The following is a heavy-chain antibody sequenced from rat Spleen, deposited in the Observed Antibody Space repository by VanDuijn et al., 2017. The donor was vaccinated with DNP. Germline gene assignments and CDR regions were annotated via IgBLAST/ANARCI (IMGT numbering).Heavy chain of an antibody. CDR3: ARRRLPYWYFDF. CDR2: INTGSGGT. CDR1: GYAFTSYY. D-gene: IGHD1-4*01. Sequence: QVQLQQSGAELANPGSSVKISCKASGYAFTSYYIAWIKQTTGQGLDYIGYINTGSGGTHYNEKFKDKATLTVDKSSSTAFMQLSSLTPDDSAVYYCARRRLPYWYFDFWGPGTMVTLSS. V-gene: IGHV1-43*01. J-gene: IGHJ1*01.